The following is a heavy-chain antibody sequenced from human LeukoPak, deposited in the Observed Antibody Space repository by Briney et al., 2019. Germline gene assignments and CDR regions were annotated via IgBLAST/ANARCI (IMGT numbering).Heavy chain of an antibody. CDR2: ITRPSSSNKI. V-gene: IGHV3-48*01. D-gene: IGHD5/OR15-5a*01. J-gene: IGHJ4*01. CDR1: GFTFSRDG. Sequence: GGSLRLSCEASGFTFSRDGMNWVRQAPGKGLEWIAHITRPSSSNKIYYAESVKGRFTISRDNVKGALYLQMSSLRAEDTAVYYCARVNSVNLSDYWGPGTLVTVSS. CDR3: ARVNSVNLSDY.